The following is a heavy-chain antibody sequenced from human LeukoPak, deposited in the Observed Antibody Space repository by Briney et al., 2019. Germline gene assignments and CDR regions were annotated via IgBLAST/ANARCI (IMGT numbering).Heavy chain of an antibody. CDR3: ARDSAGWLQTSHDY. D-gene: IGHD5-12*01. CDR1: GFTFSSYS. J-gene: IGHJ4*02. V-gene: IGHV3-48*02. CDR2: ISSSSSTI. Sequence: GGSLRLSCAASGFTFSSYSMNWVRQAPGKGLEWVSYISSSSSTIYYADSVKGRFTISRDNAKNSLYLQMNSLRDEDTAVYYCARDSAGWLQTSHDYWGQGTLVTVSS.